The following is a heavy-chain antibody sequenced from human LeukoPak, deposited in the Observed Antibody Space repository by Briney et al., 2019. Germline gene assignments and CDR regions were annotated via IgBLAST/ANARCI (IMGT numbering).Heavy chain of an antibody. J-gene: IGHJ4*02. V-gene: IGHV3-23*01. CDR1: GFSFSDYA. D-gene: IGHD4-17*01. CDR3: AKEINSYYGDYPG. CDR2: ISGSGGRT. Sequence: PGGSLRLSCAASGFSFSDYALSWVRQAPGKGLEWVSAISGSGGRTYYADSMKGRFTISRDNSKNTLSLEMKSLRAEDTAVYYCAKEINSYYGDYPGWGQGTLVTVSS.